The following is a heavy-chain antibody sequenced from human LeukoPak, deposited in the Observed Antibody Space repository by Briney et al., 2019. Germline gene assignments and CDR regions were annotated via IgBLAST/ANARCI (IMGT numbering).Heavy chain of an antibody. CDR1: GFTLKNYW. J-gene: IGHJ5*02. CDR2: SKYDGSTA. CDR3: EKSDWFDP. Sequence: GGSLRLSCETSGFTLKNYWMSWLRRAPGKGLEWVSRSKYDGSTAMYAESVKGRVTISRDNARGTLYLQMKSLRVDDTAVYYCEKSDWFDPCGRGILVPVSS. V-gene: IGHV3-74*03.